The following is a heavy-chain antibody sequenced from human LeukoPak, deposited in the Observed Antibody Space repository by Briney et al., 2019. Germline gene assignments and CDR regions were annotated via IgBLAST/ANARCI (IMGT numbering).Heavy chain of an antibody. Sequence: GGSLRLSCAASGFPFSTYAMSWVSQAPGKGLEWVSTISGDGYYTYYADSVKGRFTISRDISKDTLYLQMDSLRAEDTAIYSCAQALGYSSPFDHWGQGTLVTVSS. V-gene: IGHV3-23*01. CDR3: AQALGYSSPFDH. J-gene: IGHJ4*02. CDR2: ISGDGYYT. CDR1: GFPFSTYA. D-gene: IGHD5-18*01.